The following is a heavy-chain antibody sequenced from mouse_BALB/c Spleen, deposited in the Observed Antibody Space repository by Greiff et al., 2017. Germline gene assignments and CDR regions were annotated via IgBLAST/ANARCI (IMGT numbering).Heavy chain of an antibody. J-gene: IGHJ4*01. Sequence: VQLQQSGTVLARPGASAKMSCKASGYSFTSYWMHWVKQRPGQGLEWIGAIYPGNSDTSYNQKFKGKAKLTAVTSASTAYMELSSLTNEDSAVYYCTATTATGFYAMDYWGQGTSVTVSS. CDR1: GYSFTSYW. CDR2: IYPGNSDT. V-gene: IGHV1-5*01. D-gene: IGHD1-2*01. CDR3: TATTATGFYAMDY.